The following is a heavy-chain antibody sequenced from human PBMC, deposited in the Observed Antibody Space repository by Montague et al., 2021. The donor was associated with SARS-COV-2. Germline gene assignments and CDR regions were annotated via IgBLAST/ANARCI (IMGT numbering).Heavy chain of an antibody. CDR3: AREGMVGTTTGLDY. Sequence: SLRLSCAASGFTFSSYGFHWVRQAPGEGLEWVAVIWFDGSNEYYADSVKGRFTISRDNSKNTLYLQMNSLRAEDTAVYYCAREGMVGTTTGLDYWGQGTLVTVSS. CDR1: GFTFSSYG. D-gene: IGHD1-26*01. CDR2: IWFDGSNE. V-gene: IGHV3-33*01. J-gene: IGHJ4*02.